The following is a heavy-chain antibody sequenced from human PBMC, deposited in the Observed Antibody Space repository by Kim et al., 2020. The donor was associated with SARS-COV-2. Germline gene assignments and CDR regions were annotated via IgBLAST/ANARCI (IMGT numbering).Heavy chain of an antibody. CDR3: ARISPSGATYRYYYYGMDV. D-gene: IGHD1-26*01. CDR1: GGSFSGYY. Sequence: SETLSLTCAVYGGSFSGYYWSWIRQPPGKGLEWIGEINHSGSTNYNPSLKSRVTISVDTSKNQFSLKLSSVTAADTAVYYCARISPSGATYRYYYYGMDVWGQGTTVTVSS. CDR2: INHSGST. V-gene: IGHV4-34*01. J-gene: IGHJ6*02.